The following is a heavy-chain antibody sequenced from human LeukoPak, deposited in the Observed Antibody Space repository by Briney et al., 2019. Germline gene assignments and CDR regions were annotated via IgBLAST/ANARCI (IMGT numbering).Heavy chain of an antibody. CDR1: GGSISSSSYY. J-gene: IGHJ4*02. V-gene: IGHV4-39*01. D-gene: IGHD3-3*01. CDR2: IYYSGST. CDR3: ARHPYDFWSGYYKGLAGFDY. Sequence: SETLSLTCTASGGSISSSSYYWGWIRQPPGKGLEWIGSIYYSGSTYYNPSLKSRVTISVDTSKNRFSLKLSSVTAADTAVYYCARHPYDFWSGYYKGLAGFDYWGQGTLVTVSS.